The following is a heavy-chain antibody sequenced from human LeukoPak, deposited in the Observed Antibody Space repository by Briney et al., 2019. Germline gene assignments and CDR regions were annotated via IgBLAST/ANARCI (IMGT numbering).Heavy chain of an antibody. CDR2: ISGSGGST. CDR3: ARDGAPFLRYFDWLHNEPDAFDI. Sequence: GGSLRLSCAASGFTFSSYAMSWVRQAPGKGLEWVSAISGSGGSTYYADSVKGRFTISRDNSKNTLYLQMNSLRAEDTAVYYCARDGAPFLRYFDWLHNEPDAFDIWGQGTMVTVSS. D-gene: IGHD3-9*01. J-gene: IGHJ3*02. V-gene: IGHV3-23*01. CDR1: GFTFSSYA.